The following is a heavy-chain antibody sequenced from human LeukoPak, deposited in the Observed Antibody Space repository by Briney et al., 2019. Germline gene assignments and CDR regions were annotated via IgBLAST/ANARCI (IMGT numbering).Heavy chain of an antibody. D-gene: IGHD3-22*01. J-gene: IGHJ4*02. CDR1: GFTFSSYA. Sequence: GGSLRLSCAASGFTFSSYAMHWVRQAPGKGLEWVAVISYDGSNKYYADSVKGRFTISRDNAKNSLYLQMNSLRAEDTAVYYCARDNHFTMIVVVLDYWGQGTLVTVSS. V-gene: IGHV3-30-3*01. CDR2: ISYDGSNK. CDR3: ARDNHFTMIVVVLDY.